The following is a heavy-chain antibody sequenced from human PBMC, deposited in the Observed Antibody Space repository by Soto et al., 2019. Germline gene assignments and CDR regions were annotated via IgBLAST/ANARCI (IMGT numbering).Heavy chain of an antibody. CDR2: ISAYNGNT. CDR1: GYTFTSYG. V-gene: IGHV1-18*04. J-gene: IGHJ4*02. Sequence: KVSCKASGYTFTSYGISWVRQAPGQGLDWMGWISAYNGNTNYAQKLQGRVTMTTDTSTSTAYMELRSLRSDDTAVYYCATRLDCTNGVCSDYWGQGTLVTVSS. D-gene: IGHD2-8*01. CDR3: ATRLDCTNGVCSDY.